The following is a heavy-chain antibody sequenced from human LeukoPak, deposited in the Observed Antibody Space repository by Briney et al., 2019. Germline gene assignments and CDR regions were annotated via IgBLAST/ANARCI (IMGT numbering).Heavy chain of an antibody. D-gene: IGHD4-23*01. CDR3: ARGRTTVVTTNFDY. J-gene: IGHJ4*02. CDR1: GFTFSSYG. CDR2: ISSSSSKI. V-gene: IGHV3-48*04. Sequence: GGSLRLSWAAPGFTFSSYGMSWVRQAPGKGLEWVSYISSSSSKIKYEDSVKGRFTVTRDNAKNSLYLQMNSLRAEDTAVYYCARGRTTVVTTNFDYWGPGTLVTVSS.